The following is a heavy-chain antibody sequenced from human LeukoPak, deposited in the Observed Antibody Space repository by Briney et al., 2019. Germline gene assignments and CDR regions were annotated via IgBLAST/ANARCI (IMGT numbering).Heavy chain of an antibody. CDR2: INHSGST. J-gene: IGHJ4*02. Sequence: SETLSLTCAVYGGSFSGYYWSWIRQPPGKGLEWIGEINHSGSTNYNPSLKSRVTISVDTSKNQFSLKLSSVTAADMAVYYCAAAITAYYFDYWGQGTLVTVSS. CDR1: GGSFSGYY. D-gene: IGHD2-2*02. V-gene: IGHV4-34*01. CDR3: AAAITAYYFDY.